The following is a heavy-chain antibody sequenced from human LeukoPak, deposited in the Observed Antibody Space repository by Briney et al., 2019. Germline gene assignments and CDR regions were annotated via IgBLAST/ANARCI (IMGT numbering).Heavy chain of an antibody. CDR2: IANDGRDK. D-gene: IGHD6-13*01. CDR1: GFTFSSYG. Sequence: PGRSLRLSCAASGFTFSSYGMHWVRQAPGKGLEWVTVIANDGRDKKYADSVRGRFTISRDNSKNTVYLQMDSLRVEDMAVYYCAKDSKITSADYYFDYWGLGTLVTVSS. V-gene: IGHV3-30*18. CDR3: AKDSKITSADYYFDY. J-gene: IGHJ4*02.